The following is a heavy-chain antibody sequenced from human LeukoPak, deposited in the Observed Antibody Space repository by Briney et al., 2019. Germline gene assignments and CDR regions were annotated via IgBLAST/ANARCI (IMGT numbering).Heavy chain of an antibody. CDR3: ARDPYSKIFGG. J-gene: IGHJ4*01. CDR2: IDSGGST. V-gene: IGHV3-66*02. CDR1: GFTVSSYY. Sequence: QPGGSLRLSCTVSGFTVSSYYMSRVRQAPGKGLEWVSIIDSGGSTYYADSVKGRFTISRDDSKNTVFLQMNSLRAEDTAVYYCARDPYSKIFGGWGHGTLVTVSS. D-gene: IGHD3-3*01.